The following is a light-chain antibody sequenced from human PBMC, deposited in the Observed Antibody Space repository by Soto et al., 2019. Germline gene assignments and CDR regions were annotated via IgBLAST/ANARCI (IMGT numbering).Light chain of an antibody. V-gene: IGKV3-11*01. CDR1: QTIRGL. CDR3: QQRHNWPIT. CDR2: DTS. Sequence: EIVLTQSPATLSLSPGERATLSCRTSQTIRGLLNWYQQRPGQAPRLLIYDTSNRATDIPARFSGSGSGTDFMLTISSLDPEDFGVYFCQQRHNWPITVGQGPRLDIK. J-gene: IGKJ5*01.